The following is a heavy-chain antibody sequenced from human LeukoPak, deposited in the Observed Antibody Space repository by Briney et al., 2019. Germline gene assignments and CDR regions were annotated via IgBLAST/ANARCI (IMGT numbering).Heavy chain of an antibody. V-gene: IGHV3-23*01. CDR3: AKEGWPQLQEAHAFDI. J-gene: IGHJ3*02. D-gene: IGHD5-24*01. CDR1: GFTFSSNA. Sequence: PGGSLRLSCAASGFTFSSNAMSWVRQAPGKGLEWVSVISGSGGSTYYADSVKGRFTISRDNTKNTLYLQMNSLRAEDTAVYYCAKEGWPQLQEAHAFDIWGQGTMVTVSS. CDR2: ISGSGGST.